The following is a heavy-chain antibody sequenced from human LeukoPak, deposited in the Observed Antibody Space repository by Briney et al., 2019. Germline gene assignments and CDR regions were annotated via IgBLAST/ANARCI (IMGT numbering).Heavy chain of an antibody. D-gene: IGHD3-16*02. Sequence: ASVKVSCKASGYTFTSYGISWVRQAPGQGLEWMGWISAYNGNTNYAQKLQGRATMTTDTSTSTAYMELRSLRSDDTAVYYCARQGGYDYVWGSSRYGIFDYWGQGTLVTVSS. V-gene: IGHV1-18*01. CDR2: ISAYNGNT. CDR1: GYTFTSYG. J-gene: IGHJ4*02. CDR3: ARQGGYDYVWGSSRYGIFDY.